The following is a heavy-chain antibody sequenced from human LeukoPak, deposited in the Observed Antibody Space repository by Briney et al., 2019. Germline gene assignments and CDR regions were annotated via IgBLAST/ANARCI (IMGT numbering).Heavy chain of an antibody. CDR1: GGSISSYY. D-gene: IGHD6-6*01. Sequence: SETLSLTCTVSGGSISSYYCSWIRQPPGKGLEWIGYIYTSGSTNYNPSLKSRVTISVDTSKNQFSLKLSSVTAADTAVYYCARHTWYSSSSYYYMDVWGKGTTVTVSS. V-gene: IGHV4-4*09. J-gene: IGHJ6*03. CDR2: IYTSGST. CDR3: ARHTWYSSSSYYYMDV.